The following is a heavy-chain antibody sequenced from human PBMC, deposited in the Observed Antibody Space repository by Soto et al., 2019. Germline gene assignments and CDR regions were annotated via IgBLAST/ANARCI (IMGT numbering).Heavy chain of an antibody. Sequence: QVQLVESGGGLVRPGGSLRLSFAASGFTFSDYYMTWIRQAPGKGLEWVSYITGSSDYSNYADSVNGRSTNSRDNVKNSLYLQMNSLIAEDTAVYYCAREYYDGIDVWGQGTTVTVSS. CDR1: GFTFSDYY. CDR3: AREYYDGIDV. V-gene: IGHV3-11*05. J-gene: IGHJ6*02. CDR2: ITGSSDYS.